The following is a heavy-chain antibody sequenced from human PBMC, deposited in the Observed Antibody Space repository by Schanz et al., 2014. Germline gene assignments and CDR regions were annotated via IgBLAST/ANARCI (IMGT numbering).Heavy chain of an antibody. J-gene: IGHJ6*02. Sequence: EVQLVESGGGFVQPGGSLGLSCVASGFTFNSYAMTWVRQAPGKGLEWVSSISHSGGSKYYADSVKGRFTISRDNSENTLYLQMNSLSADDTAVFYCAKGMGYCSGGTCYDYYYYGLDVWGQGTTVTVSS. CDR1: GFTFNSYA. CDR3: AKGMGYCSGGTCYDYYYYGLDV. V-gene: IGHV3-23*04. CDR2: ISHSGGSK. D-gene: IGHD2-15*01.